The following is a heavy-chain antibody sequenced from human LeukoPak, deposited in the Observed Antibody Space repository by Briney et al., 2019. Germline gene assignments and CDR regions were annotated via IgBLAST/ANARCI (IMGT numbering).Heavy chain of an antibody. V-gene: IGHV3-30*04. CDR3: ARDRGISSSGSMDV. Sequence: GGSLRLYCAASGFTFSSYAMHWVRQAPGKGLEWVAVISYDGSNKYYADSVKGRFTISRDNSKNTLYLQMNSLRAEDTAVYYCARDRGISSSGSMDVWGKGTTVTVSS. CDR2: ISYDGSNK. J-gene: IGHJ6*04. CDR1: GFTFSSYA. D-gene: IGHD6-25*01.